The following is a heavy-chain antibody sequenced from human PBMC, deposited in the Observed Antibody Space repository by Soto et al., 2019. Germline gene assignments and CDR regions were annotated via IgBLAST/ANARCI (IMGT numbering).Heavy chain of an antibody. CDR2: INAGNGNT. CDR1: GYTFTSYA. CDR3: ARDPVVVAASPYYDYGMAV. Sequence: SVKVSCKASGYTFTSYAMHWVRQAPGQRLEWMGWINAGNGNTKYSRKFQGRVTITRDTSASTAYLELSSLRSEDTAVYYCARDPVVVAASPYYDYGMAVWGQGTTVTVSS. D-gene: IGHD2-15*01. J-gene: IGHJ6*02. V-gene: IGHV1-3*01.